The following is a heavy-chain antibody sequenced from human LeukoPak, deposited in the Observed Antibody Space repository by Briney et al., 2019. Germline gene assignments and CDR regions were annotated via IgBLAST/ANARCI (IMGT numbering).Heavy chain of an antibody. V-gene: IGHV4-61*01. CDR2: ISSSGSV. Sequence: SETLSLTCTVSRGSISGSIRSYYWSWLRQPPGKGLEWIGYISSSGSVNDNPSLRSRVTISVDTSKNQFFLNLSSVSAADTAVYYCARVPLGYSGAYYFDYWGQGTLVTVSP. D-gene: IGHD5-12*01. J-gene: IGHJ4*02. CDR1: RGSISGSIRSYY. CDR3: ARVPLGYSGAYYFDY.